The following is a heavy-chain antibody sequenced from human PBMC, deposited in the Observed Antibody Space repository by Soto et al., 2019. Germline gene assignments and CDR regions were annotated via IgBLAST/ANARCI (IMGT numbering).Heavy chain of an antibody. Sequence: QVQLVQSGSEVKKPGSSVKVSCKVSGGTFSTYAISWVRQAPGQGLEWMGGIIPVFRAPDYAQKFQGRVKAAXDXAARTAYMELSGLGFEDTAVYYWARDKDRLRLGGNYYCITDVWGQGTTVTVSS. CDR3: ARDKDRLRLGGNYYCITDV. CDR2: IIPVFRAP. V-gene: IGHV1-69*05. J-gene: IGHJ6*02. D-gene: IGHD5-12*01. CDR1: GGTFSTYA.